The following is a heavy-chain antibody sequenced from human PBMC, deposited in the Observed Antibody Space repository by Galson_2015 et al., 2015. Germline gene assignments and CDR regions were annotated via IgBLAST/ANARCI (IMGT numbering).Heavy chain of an antibody. V-gene: IGHV4-31*03. CDR1: GGSISSGGYY. Sequence: TLSLTCTVSGGSISSGGYYWSWLRQHPGKGLEWIGYIYYSGSTYYNPSLKSRVTISVDTSKNQFSLKLSSVTAADTAVYYCARDGGENDFWSGMWGQGTLVTVSS. CDR3: ARDGGENDFWSGM. J-gene: IGHJ4*02. D-gene: IGHD3-3*01. CDR2: IYYSGST.